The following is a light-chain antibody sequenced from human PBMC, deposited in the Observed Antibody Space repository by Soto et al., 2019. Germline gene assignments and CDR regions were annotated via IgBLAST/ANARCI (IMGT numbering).Light chain of an antibody. Sequence: EIVVTQSPAILSLSPGERVTLSCRASQNVVTNLAWYQQRLGQAPRLLIYGASARATGVPARFSGSGSGTEFFLTISSLQSEDFAVYYCQHYNNWLGTFGGGTKVDIK. CDR2: GAS. CDR3: QHYNNWLGT. V-gene: IGKV3-15*01. J-gene: IGKJ4*01. CDR1: QNVVTN.